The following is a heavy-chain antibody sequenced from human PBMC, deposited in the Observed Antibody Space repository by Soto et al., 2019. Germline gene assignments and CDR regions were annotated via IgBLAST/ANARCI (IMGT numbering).Heavy chain of an antibody. CDR1: GFTFSSYA. D-gene: IGHD6-6*01. Sequence: LSCAASGFTFSSYAMSWVRHAPGKGLEWVSAISGSGGSTYYADSVKGRFTISRDNSKNTLYLQMNSLRAEDTAVYYCASRSRYYYSGMDVGGRETKV. V-gene: IGHV3-23*01. CDR2: ISGSGGST. CDR3: ASRSRYYYSGMDV. J-gene: IGHJ6*02.